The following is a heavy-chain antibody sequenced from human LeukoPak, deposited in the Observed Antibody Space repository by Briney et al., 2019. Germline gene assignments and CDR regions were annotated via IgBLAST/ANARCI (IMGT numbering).Heavy chain of an antibody. CDR2: IKQDGSEK. CDR3: VRDSLVGYGHRYFDC. CDR1: GFTFSSHW. Sequence: GGSLRLSCVASGFTFSSHWMSWVRQAPGKGLEWVANIKQDGSEKKYVDSVKGRLTISRDNAKNSLYLQMNSLRVEDTAVYYCVRDSLVGYGHRYFDCWGQGTLVTVSS. J-gene: IGHJ4*02. V-gene: IGHV3-7*01. D-gene: IGHD5-18*01.